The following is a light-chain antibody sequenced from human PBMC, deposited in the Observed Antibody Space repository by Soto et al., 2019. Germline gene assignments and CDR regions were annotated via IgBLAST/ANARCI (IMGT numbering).Light chain of an antibody. CDR1: QSASSN. J-gene: IGKJ2*01. CDR2: DAS. V-gene: IGKV3-15*01. Sequence: QSPGTLSLSQGERATLSCGASQSASSNLAWYQQKPGQAPRLLIYDASTRAPGFPARFSGSGSGTEFTLTISSLQSEDFAVYYCHHYNSWPYTFGQGTKVDVK. CDR3: HHYNSWPYT.